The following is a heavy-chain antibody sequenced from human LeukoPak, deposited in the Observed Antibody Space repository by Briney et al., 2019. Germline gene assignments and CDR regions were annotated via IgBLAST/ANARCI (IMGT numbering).Heavy chain of an antibody. CDR3: ASDTGYSSGWYGNNWFDP. V-gene: IGHV1-69*05. Sequence: SVKVSCKASGGTFSSYAISWVRQAPGQGLEWMGGIIPIFGTANYAQKFQGRVTITTDKSTSTAYMEPSSLRSEGTAVYYCASDTGYSSGWYGNNWFDPWGQGTLVTVSS. J-gene: IGHJ5*02. D-gene: IGHD6-19*01. CDR2: IIPIFGTA. CDR1: GGTFSSYA.